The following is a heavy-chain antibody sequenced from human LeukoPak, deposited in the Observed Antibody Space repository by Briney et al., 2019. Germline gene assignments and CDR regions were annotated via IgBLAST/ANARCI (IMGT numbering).Heavy chain of an antibody. J-gene: IGHJ6*02. V-gene: IGHV4-4*02. CDR3: ARDFYQPRNYYYGMDV. CDR1: GGSISSSNW. Sequence: SETLSLTCAVSGGSISSSNWWSWVRQPPGKGLEWIGEIYHSGSTNYNPSLKSRVTISVDKSKNQFSLKLSSVTAADTAVYYCARDFYQPRNYYYGMDVWGQGTTVTVSS. D-gene: IGHD2-2*01. CDR2: IYHSGST.